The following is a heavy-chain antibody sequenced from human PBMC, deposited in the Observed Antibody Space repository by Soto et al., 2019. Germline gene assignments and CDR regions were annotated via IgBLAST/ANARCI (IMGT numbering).Heavy chain of an antibody. V-gene: IGHV4-39*01. CDR3: AVGGDYPFDY. CDR2: IYYSGST. D-gene: IGHD4-17*01. J-gene: IGHJ4*02. CDR1: GGSISSSSCY. Sequence: SVTQPLSWTVSGGSISSSSCYWGWIRQPPGKGLEWIGSIYYSGSTYYNPSLKSRVTISVDTSKNQFSLKLSSVTAADTAVYYCAVGGDYPFDYWGQGTLVTVSS.